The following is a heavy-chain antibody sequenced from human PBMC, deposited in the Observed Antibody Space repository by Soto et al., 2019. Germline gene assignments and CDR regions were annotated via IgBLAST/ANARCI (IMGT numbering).Heavy chain of an antibody. J-gene: IGHJ4*02. CDR3: ARYHSSGWYRGGFDY. D-gene: IGHD6-19*01. CDR1: GGSIGTYY. V-gene: IGHV4-59*01. CDR2: IYNSGST. Sequence: PLETLSLTCGVSGGSIGTYYWSWIRQPPGKGLEWIGYIYNSGSTKYNPSLKSRVTISVDTSMNQFSLKLSSVTAADTAVYYCARYHSSGWYRGGFDYWGQGTLVTVSS.